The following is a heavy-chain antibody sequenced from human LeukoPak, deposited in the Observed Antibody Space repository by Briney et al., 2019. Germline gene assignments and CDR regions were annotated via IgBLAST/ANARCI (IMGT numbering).Heavy chain of an antibody. V-gene: IGHV3-7*03. CDR1: GFTFSSYW. D-gene: IGHD3-16*01. CDR3: ARLHRAVYYGHAFHI. Sequence: GGSLRLSCAVSGFTFSSYWMTWVRQAPGKGLEWVAKIKEDGSEKYYVDSVKGRITVSRDNVKNSLFLQMNSLRVEDTAAYYCARLHRAVYYGHAFHIRGQGTMVTVSP. CDR2: IKEDGSEK. J-gene: IGHJ3*02.